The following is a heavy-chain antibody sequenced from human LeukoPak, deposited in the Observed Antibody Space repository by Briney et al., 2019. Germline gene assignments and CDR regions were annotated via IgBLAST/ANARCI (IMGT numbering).Heavy chain of an antibody. Sequence: ASVTVSCTASGYTFTSYYMHWVRQAPGQGLEWMGIINPSGGSTSYAQKFKGRDTMTRDTSTSTVYMELSSLRSEDTAVYYCASSPGIAAAGIAVAGTRWDYWGQGTLVSVSS. CDR2: INPSGGST. D-gene: IGHD6-13*01. CDR3: ASSPGIAAAGIAVAGTRWDY. V-gene: IGHV1-46*01. J-gene: IGHJ4*02. CDR1: GYTFTSYY.